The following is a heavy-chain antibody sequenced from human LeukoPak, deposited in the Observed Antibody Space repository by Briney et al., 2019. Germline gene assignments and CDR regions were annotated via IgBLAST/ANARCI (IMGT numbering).Heavy chain of an antibody. V-gene: IGHV5-51*04. J-gene: IGHJ3*02. Sequence: GESLKISCKGSGYSFTSYWIGWVRQMPGKGLEWMGIIYPGDSDTRYSPSFQGQVTISADKPISTAYLQWSSLKASDTAMYYCARSRIVAVDAFDIWGQGTMVTVSS. D-gene: IGHD3-22*01. CDR3: ARSRIVAVDAFDI. CDR2: IYPGDSDT. CDR1: GYSFTSYW.